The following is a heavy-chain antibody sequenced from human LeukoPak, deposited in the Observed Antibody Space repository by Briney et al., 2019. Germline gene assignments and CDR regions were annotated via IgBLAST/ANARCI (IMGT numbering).Heavy chain of an antibody. D-gene: IGHD5-12*01. Sequence: GGSLRLFCAASGFTFDDYAMHWVRKAPGKGLEWVSGISWNSGSIGYADSVKGRFTISRDNAKNSLYLQMNSLRAEDTALYYCAKDKSIVATNDIDYWGQGTLVTVSS. CDR2: ISWNSGSI. J-gene: IGHJ4*02. V-gene: IGHV3-9*01. CDR1: GFTFDDYA. CDR3: AKDKSIVATNDIDY.